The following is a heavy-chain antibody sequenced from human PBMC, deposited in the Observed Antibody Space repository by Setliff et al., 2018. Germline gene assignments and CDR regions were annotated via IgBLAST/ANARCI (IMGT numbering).Heavy chain of an antibody. CDR1: GGSISSSNW. CDR3: ARALLWFGEGMDV. J-gene: IGHJ6*03. Sequence: SETLSLTCAVSGGSISSSNWWNWVRQPPGKGLEWIGEIYHSGSTNYNPSLKSRVTISVDKSKNQFSLKLSSVTAADTAVYYCARALLWFGEGMDVWGKGTTVTVSS. D-gene: IGHD3-10*01. V-gene: IGHV4-4*02. CDR2: IYHSGST.